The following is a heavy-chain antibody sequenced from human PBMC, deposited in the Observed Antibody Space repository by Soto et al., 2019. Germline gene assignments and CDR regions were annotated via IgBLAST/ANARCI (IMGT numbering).Heavy chain of an antibody. J-gene: IGHJ4*02. D-gene: IGHD5-12*01. CDR2: GNHRGDN. CDR1: VPSFTSYY. CDR3: GRGRGYRRFVDY. V-gene: IGHV4-34*01. Sequence: QVQLHQWGAGLLKASETLSLTCNVSVPSFTSYYWTWVRQAPGKGLEWIGEGNHRGDNTYNPSLGGRVAISVDTSKNEFSLKLTSVTGGDTGVYVCGRGRGYRRFVDYWGQGTLVTVSS.